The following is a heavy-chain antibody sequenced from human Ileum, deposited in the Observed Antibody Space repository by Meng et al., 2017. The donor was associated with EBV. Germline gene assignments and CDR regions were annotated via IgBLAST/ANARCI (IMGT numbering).Heavy chain of an antibody. J-gene: IGHJ5*02. Sequence: LQEWGTGILKPSETLSLTCAVDGGSFNDYYWTWLRQPPGKGLEWIGEIDQSGYTKFNPSLSSRATISRDTSNNQFSLRLNSVTAADTALYYCARYGRCNGNSFYCFDPWGQGTLVTVSS. D-gene: IGHD4-23*01. CDR1: GGSFNDYY. V-gene: IGHV4-34*01. CDR2: IDQSGYT. CDR3: ARYGRCNGNSFYCFDP.